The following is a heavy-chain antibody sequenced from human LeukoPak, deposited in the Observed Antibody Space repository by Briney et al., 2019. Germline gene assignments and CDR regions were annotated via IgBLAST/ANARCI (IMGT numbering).Heavy chain of an antibody. J-gene: IGHJ4*02. V-gene: IGHV3-30*02. D-gene: IGHD3-10*01. CDR1: GFTFSSYG. CDR3: ATDRGYYTSGSYYLDY. Sequence: PGGSLRLSCAASGFTFSSYGMHWVRQAPGKGLEWVAFIRYDGSNKYYGDSVKGRFTISRDNSKNTLYLQMNSLRAEDTAVCYCATDRGYYTSGSYYLDYWGQGTLVTVSS. CDR2: IRYDGSNK.